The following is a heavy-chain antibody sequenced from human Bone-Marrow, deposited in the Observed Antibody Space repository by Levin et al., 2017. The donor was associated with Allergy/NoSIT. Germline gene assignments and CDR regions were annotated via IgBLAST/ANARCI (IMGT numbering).Heavy chain of an antibody. CDR3: AVENALDYDFWSGYYFPDV. V-gene: IGHV4-34*01. J-gene: IGHJ6*02. CDR1: GGSFSGYY. D-gene: IGHD3-3*01. CDR2: INHSGST. Sequence: SETLSLTCAVYGGSFSGYYWSWIRQPPGKGLEWIGEINHSGSTNYNPSLKSRVTISVDTSKNQFSLKLSSVTAADTAVYYCAVENALDYDFWSGYYFPDVWGQGTTVTVSS.